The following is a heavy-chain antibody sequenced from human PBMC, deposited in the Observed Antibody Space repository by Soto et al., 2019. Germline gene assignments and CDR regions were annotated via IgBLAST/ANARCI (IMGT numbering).Heavy chain of an antibody. CDR1: GYTFTSYY. Sequence: QVQLVQSGAEVKQPGASVKLSCRASGYTFTSYYIHWVRQAPGQGPEWMGIINPGGGSTSSAQKFQGRVTVTRDTSTSTVFLDLSTLTSEDTAVYYCARDANAALTFPEYGMDVWGQGTTVTVS. CDR2: INPGGGST. V-gene: IGHV1-46*01. CDR3: ARDANAALTFPEYGMDV. J-gene: IGHJ6*02.